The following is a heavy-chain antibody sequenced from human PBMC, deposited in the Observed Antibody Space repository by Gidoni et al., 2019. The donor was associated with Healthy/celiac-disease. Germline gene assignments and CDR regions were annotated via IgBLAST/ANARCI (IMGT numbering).Heavy chain of an antibody. V-gene: IGHV4-31*03. CDR2: IYYSGST. CDR1: GGSISSGGYY. Sequence: QVQLQESGPGLVKPSQTLSLTCTVSGGSISSGGYYWSWIRQHPGKGLEWIGYIYYSGSTYYNPSLKSRVTISVDTSKNQFSLKLSSVTAADTAVYYCAREAITIFGVVITGWFDPWGQGTLVTVSS. J-gene: IGHJ5*02. CDR3: AREAITIFGVVITGWFDP. D-gene: IGHD3-3*01.